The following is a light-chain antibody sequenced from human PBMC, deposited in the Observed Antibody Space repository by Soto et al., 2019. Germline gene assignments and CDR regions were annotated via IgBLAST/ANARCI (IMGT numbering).Light chain of an antibody. V-gene: IGLV2-14*01. CDR2: EVT. J-gene: IGLJ1*01. CDR3: SSKRSSDTLYV. CDR1: SSDIGGSKY. Sequence: QSALTQPASLSGSPGQSITISCAGTSSDIGGSKYVSWYQQHPGKAPKLIIYEVTYRPSGVSARFSGSKSGNTASLTVSGLQAEDEADYYCSSKRSSDTLYVFGTGTNVTVL.